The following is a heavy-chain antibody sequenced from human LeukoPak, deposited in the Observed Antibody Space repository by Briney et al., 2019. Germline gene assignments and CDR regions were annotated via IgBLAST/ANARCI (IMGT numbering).Heavy chain of an antibody. Sequence: SETLSLTCKVSGDSISRYYWSWIRQPPGKGLEWIGYIYYSGSTSYNPSLKSRVTMSLDTSKNQFSLKLSSVTAADTAVYYCARESVTVFGRVVLSYALDIWGQGTMVTVSS. CDR3: ARESVTVFGRVVLSYALDI. CDR2: IYYSGST. J-gene: IGHJ3*02. V-gene: IGHV4-59*01. D-gene: IGHD3-3*01. CDR1: GDSISRYY.